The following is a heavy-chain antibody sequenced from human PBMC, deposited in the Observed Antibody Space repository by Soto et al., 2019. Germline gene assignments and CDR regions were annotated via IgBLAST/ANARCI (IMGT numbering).Heavy chain of an antibody. V-gene: IGHV3-23*01. CDR2: FGVDYVT. J-gene: IGHJ4*02. D-gene: IGHD3-10*01. CDR3: AMAKGSFDITGPDQ. Sequence: EVQLLESGGGLIQPGGSLRLSCATFGFSFSNYAMSWVRQAPGKGLEWVSGFGVDYVTYYADSVRGRFTISRDNSKKTLYLQMNSLRAEDTALYYCAMAKGSFDITGPDQWGQGTLVTVSS. CDR1: GFSFSNYA.